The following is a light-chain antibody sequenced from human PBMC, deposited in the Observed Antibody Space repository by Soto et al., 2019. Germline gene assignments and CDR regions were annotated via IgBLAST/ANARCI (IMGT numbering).Light chain of an antibody. V-gene: IGKV1-39*01. J-gene: IGKJ1*01. CDR1: QSISSY. CDR2: AAS. Sequence: QMTQAPSSLSASVGGRGTIPCRASQSISSYLNWYQQKPGKAPKLLIYAASSLQSGVPSRFSGSGSGTDFTLTISSLQPEDFATYYCQQSYSTPGWTFGQGTKVDIK. CDR3: QQSYSTPGWT.